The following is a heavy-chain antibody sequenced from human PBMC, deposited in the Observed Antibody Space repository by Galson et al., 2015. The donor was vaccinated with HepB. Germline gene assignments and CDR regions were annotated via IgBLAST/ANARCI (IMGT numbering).Heavy chain of an antibody. V-gene: IGHV3-30-3*01. J-gene: IGHJ5*02. CDR3: ARGGYGGWFDP. Sequence: SLRLSCAASGFTFRNFAMHWVRQAPGKGLEWVAVIAYDGSNKYYSDSVKGRFTISRDNSKNTLYLQMNSLRTEDTAVYYCARGGYGGWFDPWGQGTLVTVSS. CDR1: GFTFRNFA. D-gene: IGHD4-23*01. CDR2: IAYDGSNK.